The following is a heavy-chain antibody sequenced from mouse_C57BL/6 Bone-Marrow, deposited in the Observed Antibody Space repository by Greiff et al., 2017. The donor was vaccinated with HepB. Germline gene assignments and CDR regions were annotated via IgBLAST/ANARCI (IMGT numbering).Heavy chain of an antibody. D-gene: IGHD2-3*01. Sequence: VKLQESGSELRSPGSSVKLSCKDFDSEVFPIAYMSWVRQKPGHGFEWIGGILPSIGRTIYGEKFEDKATLDADTLSNTAYLELNSLTSEDSAIYYCARRGLLRGWYFDVWGTGTTVTVSS. CDR3: ARRGLLRGWYFDV. V-gene: IGHV15-2*01. CDR1: DSEVFPIAY. CDR2: ILPSIGRT. J-gene: IGHJ1*03.